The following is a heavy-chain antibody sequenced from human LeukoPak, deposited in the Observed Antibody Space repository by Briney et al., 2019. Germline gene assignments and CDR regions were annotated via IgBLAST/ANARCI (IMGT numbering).Heavy chain of an antibody. CDR2: INPSGGST. Sequence: ASVKVSCKASGYTFTSYYMHWVRQAPGQGLEWMGIINPSGGSTSYAQKFQGRVTLTRDMSTSTVYMELSSLRSEDTAIYYCAREGRGVPGAIAAVKGFDYWGQGTLVTVSS. D-gene: IGHD6-13*01. V-gene: IGHV1-46*01. J-gene: IGHJ4*02. CDR1: GYTFTSYY. CDR3: AREGRGVPGAIAAVKGFDY.